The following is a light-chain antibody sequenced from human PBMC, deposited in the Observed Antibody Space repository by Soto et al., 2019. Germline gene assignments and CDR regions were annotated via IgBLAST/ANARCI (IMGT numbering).Light chain of an antibody. Sequence: ESVLTQSPATLSLSPGERATLSCRASQSVSSYLAWYQQKPGQAPRLLIHGASTRATGIPARFSGSGSGTEFTLTISSLQSEDFTIYYCQQYYNWPLTFGGGTKVDI. CDR2: GAS. J-gene: IGKJ4*01. CDR3: QQYYNWPLT. CDR1: QSVSSY. V-gene: IGKV3D-15*01.